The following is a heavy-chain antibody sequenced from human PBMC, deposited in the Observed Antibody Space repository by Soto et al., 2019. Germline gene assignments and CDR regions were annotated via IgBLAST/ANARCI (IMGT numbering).Heavy chain of an antibody. Sequence: SETLSLTCTVSGGSISSSSYYWGWIRQPPGKGLEWIGSIYYSGSTYYNPSLKSRVTISVDTSKNQFSLKLSSVTAADTAVYYCARTLGYCSSTSCRMHYYYYYGMDVWGQGTRVTVSS. CDR3: ARTLGYCSSTSCRMHYYYYYGMDV. D-gene: IGHD2-2*01. J-gene: IGHJ6*02. V-gene: IGHV4-39*01. CDR2: IYYSGST. CDR1: GGSISSSSYY.